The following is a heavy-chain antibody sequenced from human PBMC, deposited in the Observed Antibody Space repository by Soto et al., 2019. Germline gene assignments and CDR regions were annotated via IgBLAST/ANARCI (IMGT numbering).Heavy chain of an antibody. V-gene: IGHV4-59*01. CDR3: ARVLSGVLDHHFDY. J-gene: IGHJ4*02. Sequence: SETLSLTCTVSGGSISVYYWSWIRQPPGKGLEWIGYIYNSGSTNSNPSLKSRVTISVDTSKNQFSLNLSSVTAADTAVYYCARVLSGVLDHHFDYWGQGTLVTVSS. CDR2: IYNSGST. CDR1: GGSISVYY. D-gene: IGHD3-10*02.